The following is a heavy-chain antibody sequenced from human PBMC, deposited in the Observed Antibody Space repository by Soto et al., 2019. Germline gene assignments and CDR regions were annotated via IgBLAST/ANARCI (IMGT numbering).Heavy chain of an antibody. CDR1: GGSISSYY. J-gene: IGHJ4*02. CDR2: IYYSGST. V-gene: IGHV4-59*01. Sequence: SETLSLTCTVSGGSISSYYWSWIRQPPGKGLEGIGYIYYSGSTNYNPSLKSRVTISVDTSKNQFSLKLSSVTAADTAVYYCARGGLCLQLPNDYWGQGTLVAVSS. CDR3: ARGGLCLQLPNDY. D-gene: IGHD2-2*01.